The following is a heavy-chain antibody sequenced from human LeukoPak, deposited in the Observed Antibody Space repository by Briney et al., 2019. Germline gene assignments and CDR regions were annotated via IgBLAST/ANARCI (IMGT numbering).Heavy chain of an antibody. D-gene: IGHD3-10*02. Sequence: PGGSLRLSCAASGFTVSSSHMTWVRQAVGKGLEWVSFIYSGGDTSYADSVKGRFTISRETAKNSLFLQMNNLRAGDTAVYFCVREMLGELLQPLDSWGQGTLVTVSS. V-gene: IGHV3-53*01. CDR1: GFTVSSSH. CDR2: IYSGGDT. J-gene: IGHJ4*02. CDR3: VREMLGELLQPLDS.